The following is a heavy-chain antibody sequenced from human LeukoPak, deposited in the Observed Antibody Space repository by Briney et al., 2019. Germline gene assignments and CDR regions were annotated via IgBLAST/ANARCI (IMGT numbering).Heavy chain of an antibody. J-gene: IGHJ4*02. Sequence: GESLQISCWASGYSFTTYWIGWVRQMPGKGLEWMGVIFPADSDTRYSPSFQGQVTISVDKSISTAYLRWSSLKAPDTAMYYCATVYSSSSWDYWGQGTLVTVSS. CDR1: GYSFTTYW. D-gene: IGHD2-2*01. CDR3: ATVYSSSSWDY. CDR2: IFPADSDT. V-gene: IGHV5-51*01.